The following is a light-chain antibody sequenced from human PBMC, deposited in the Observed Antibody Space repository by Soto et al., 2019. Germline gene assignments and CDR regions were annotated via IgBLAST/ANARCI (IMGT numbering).Light chain of an antibody. Sequence: NVLTQTPGTLSLSPGERATLSCRASQSVSSSYLAWYQQKPGQAPRLLIYGASNRATGIPDRFSGSGSGTDFTLTISRMDPEDFAVYYCQQYNSPLTFGGGTKVDIK. CDR2: GAS. CDR1: QSVSSSY. V-gene: IGKV3-20*01. J-gene: IGKJ4*01. CDR3: QQYNSPLT.